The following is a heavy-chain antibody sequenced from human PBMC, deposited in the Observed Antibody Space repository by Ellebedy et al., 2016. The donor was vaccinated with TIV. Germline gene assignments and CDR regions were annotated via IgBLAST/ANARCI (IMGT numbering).Heavy chain of an antibody. CDR1: GFTFSSYW. CDR3: ATDGSYGDYRSPAHAFVI. CDR2: IKQDGSEK. J-gene: IGHJ3*02. D-gene: IGHD4-17*01. V-gene: IGHV3-7*01. Sequence: GRSLRLSCAASGFTFSSYWMSWVRQAPGKGLEWVANIKQDGSEKYYVDSVEGRFAISRDNAKNSLYLQMNALRAEDTSVYYCATDGSYGDYRSPAHAFVIWGQGTMVAVSS.